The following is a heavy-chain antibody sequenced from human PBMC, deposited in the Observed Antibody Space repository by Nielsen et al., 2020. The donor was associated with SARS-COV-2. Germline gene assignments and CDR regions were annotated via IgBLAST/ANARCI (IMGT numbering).Heavy chain of an antibody. D-gene: IGHD3-10*01. CDR2: INPSGGST. Sequence: ASVKVSCKASGYTFTSYYMHWVRQAPGQGLEWMGIINPSGGSTSYAQKFQGRVTMTRDTSTSTVYMELSSPRSEDTAVYYCARDGPGITMVRGVIGFYGMDVWGQGTTVTVSS. CDR1: GYTFTSYY. V-gene: IGHV1-46*01. J-gene: IGHJ6*02. CDR3: ARDGPGITMVRGVIGFYGMDV.